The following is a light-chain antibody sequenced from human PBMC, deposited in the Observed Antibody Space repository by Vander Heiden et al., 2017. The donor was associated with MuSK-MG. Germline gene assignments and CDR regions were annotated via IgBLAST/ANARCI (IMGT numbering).Light chain of an antibody. CDR1: SSHIGAGYD. CDR2: GKS. J-gene: IGLJ1*01. Sequence: QSVLTQPPSVSVAPGQRVPISFTGSSSHIGAGYDLQWYQQLPGTAPKLLIYGKSNRPSGVPYRFAGSKSGTSAARAITGLQEEDEADDYCQSYDSSRSGSYVFGTGTKVTVL. V-gene: IGLV1-40*01. CDR3: QSYDSSRSGSYV.